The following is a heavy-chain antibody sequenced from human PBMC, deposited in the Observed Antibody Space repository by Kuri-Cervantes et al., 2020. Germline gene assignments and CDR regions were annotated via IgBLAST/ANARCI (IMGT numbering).Heavy chain of an antibody. J-gene: IGHJ3*02. V-gene: IGHV1-3*01. CDR1: GYSFTSYA. D-gene: IGHD3-22*01. CDR3: VTLRITMRVADDGFDI. Sequence: ASVKVSCKASGYSFTSYAIQWVRQAPGQRLEWMGWINAGNGNTKYSQKFQGRVTMTEDTSTDTAYMELSSLRSEDTAVYYCVTLRITMRVADDGFDIWGQGTMVTVSS. CDR2: INAGNGNT.